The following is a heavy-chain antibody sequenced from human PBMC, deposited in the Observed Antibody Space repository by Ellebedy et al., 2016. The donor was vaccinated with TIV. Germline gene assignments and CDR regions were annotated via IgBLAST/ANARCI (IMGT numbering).Heavy chain of an antibody. Sequence: GGSLRLSCKGSGYSFTSYWIGWVRQMPGKGLEWMGIIYPGDSDTRYSPSFQGQVTISADKSISTAYLQWSSLKASDTAMYYCASRKYGSGSYPYGMDVWGQGTTVTVSS. CDR1: GYSFTSYW. CDR3: ASRKYGSGSYPYGMDV. CDR2: IYPGDSDT. V-gene: IGHV5-51*01. D-gene: IGHD3-10*01. J-gene: IGHJ6*02.